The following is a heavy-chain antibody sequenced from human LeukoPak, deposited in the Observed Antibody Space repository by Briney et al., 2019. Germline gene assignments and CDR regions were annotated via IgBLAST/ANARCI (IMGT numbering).Heavy chain of an antibody. V-gene: IGHV4-38-2*02. Sequence: SETLSLTCTVSGYSISSGYYWGWIRQPPGKGLEWIGSIYHSGSTYYNPSLKSRVTISVDTSKNQFSLKLSSVTAADTAVYYCARVRFADSSSGYHYFDYWGQGTLVNVSS. CDR2: IYHSGST. CDR1: GYSISSGYY. CDR3: ARVRFADSSSGYHYFDY. D-gene: IGHD3-22*01. J-gene: IGHJ4*02.